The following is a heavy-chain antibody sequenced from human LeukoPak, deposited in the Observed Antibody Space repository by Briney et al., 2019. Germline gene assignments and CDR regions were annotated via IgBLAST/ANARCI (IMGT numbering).Heavy chain of an antibody. D-gene: IGHD6-6*01. CDR1: GFTFSSYA. V-gene: IGHV3-30*04. CDR3: ARPLAAPGY. J-gene: IGHJ4*02. CDR2: ISYDGSNK. Sequence: GRSLRLSCAASGFTFSSYAMHWVRQAPGKGLEWVAVISYDGSNKYYADSVKGRFTISRDNSKNTLYLQMNSLRAVDTAVYYCARPLAAPGYWGQGTLVTVSS.